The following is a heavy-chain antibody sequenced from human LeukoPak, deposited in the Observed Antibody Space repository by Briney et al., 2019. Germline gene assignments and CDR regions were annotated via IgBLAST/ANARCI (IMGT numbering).Heavy chain of an antibody. CDR2: ISYDGSNK. V-gene: IGHV3-30*04. CDR1: GFTFSSYA. Sequence: GGSLRLSCAASGFTFSSYAVHWVRQAPGKGLEWVAVISYDGSNKYYADSMKGRFTISRDNSKNTLYLQMNSLRAEDTAVYYCAKDDSSGSSYYFHGMDVWGQGTTVTVSS. J-gene: IGHJ6*02. D-gene: IGHD3-22*01. CDR3: AKDDSSGSSYYFHGMDV.